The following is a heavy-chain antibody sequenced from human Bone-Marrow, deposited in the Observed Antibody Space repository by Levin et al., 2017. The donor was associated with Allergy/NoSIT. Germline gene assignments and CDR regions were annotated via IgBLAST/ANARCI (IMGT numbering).Heavy chain of an antibody. CDR1: GGTFSSYA. Sequence: VASVKVSCKASGGTFSSYAISWVRQAPGQGLEWMGGIIPIFGTANYAQKFQGRVTITADESTSTAYMELSSLRSEDTAVYYCASHYCSGGSCYETLGYDDGMDVWGQGTTVTVSS. CDR2: IIPIFGTA. J-gene: IGHJ6*02. D-gene: IGHD2-15*01. V-gene: IGHV1-69*13. CDR3: ASHYCSGGSCYETLGYDDGMDV.